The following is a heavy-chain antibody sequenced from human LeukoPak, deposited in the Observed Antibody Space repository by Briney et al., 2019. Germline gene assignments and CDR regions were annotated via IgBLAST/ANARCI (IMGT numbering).Heavy chain of an antibody. V-gene: IGHV1-69*13. J-gene: IGHJ3*02. CDR1: GGTFSSYA. Sequence: SVKVSCKASGGTFSSYAISWVRQAPGQGLEWMGGIIPIFGTANYAQKFQGRVTITADESTSTAYMELSSLRSEDTAVYYCATIVVVPAAISYDAFDIWGQGTMVTVSS. CDR2: IIPIFGTA. CDR3: ATIVVVPAAISYDAFDI. D-gene: IGHD2-2*02.